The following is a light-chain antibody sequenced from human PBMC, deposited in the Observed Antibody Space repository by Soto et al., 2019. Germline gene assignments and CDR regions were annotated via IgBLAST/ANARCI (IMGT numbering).Light chain of an antibody. CDR1: LTIGDS. J-gene: IGKJ1*01. Sequence: DIQMTQSPSSLSASVGYRVTITCRASLTIGDSLSWFQQKAGKPPTLLIYGASALQSGVPARFSGSGSGTDFTLTISNMQREDFATDYCRQTYNLPRTFGQGTKVEFK. V-gene: IGKV1-39*01. CDR2: GAS. CDR3: RQTYNLPRT.